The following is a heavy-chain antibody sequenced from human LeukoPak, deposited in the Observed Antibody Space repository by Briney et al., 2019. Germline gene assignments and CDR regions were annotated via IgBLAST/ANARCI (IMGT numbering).Heavy chain of an antibody. D-gene: IGHD3-10*01. Sequence: ASVKVSCKASGYTFTGYYMHWVRQAPGQGREWMGWINPNSGGTNYVQKLQGRVTMTRDTSISTAYMELSRLRSDDTAVYYCARDLPPRYGSGSYYRKDYFDYWGQGTLVTVSS. CDR1: GYTFTGYY. CDR2: INPNSGGT. J-gene: IGHJ4*02. CDR3: ARDLPPRYGSGSYYRKDYFDY. V-gene: IGHV1-2*02.